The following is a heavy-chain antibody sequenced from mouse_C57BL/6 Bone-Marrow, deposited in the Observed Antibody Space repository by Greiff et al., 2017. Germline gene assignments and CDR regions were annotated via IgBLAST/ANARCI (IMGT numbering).Heavy chain of an antibody. D-gene: IGHD2-5*01. V-gene: IGHV14-1*01. J-gene: IGHJ3*01. CDR1: GFNIKDYY. CDR2: IDPEDGDT. CDR3: TTDYSILWFAY. Sequence: EVQLQQSGAELVRPGASVKLSCTASGFNIKDYYMHWVKQRPEQGLEWIGRIDPEDGDTEYAPKFQGKGTMTADTSSNTAYLQLSSLTSEDTAVYYCTTDYSILWFAYWGQGTLVTVSA.